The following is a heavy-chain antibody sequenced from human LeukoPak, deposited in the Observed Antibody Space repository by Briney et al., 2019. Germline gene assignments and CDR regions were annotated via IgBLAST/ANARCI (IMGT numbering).Heavy chain of an antibody. CDR2: IYSGGST. CDR3: ARVMAAGTDAFDI. CDR1: GFTVSSNY. D-gene: IGHD6-13*01. J-gene: IGHJ3*02. V-gene: IGHV3-53*01. Sequence: GGSLRLSCAASGFTVSSNYMSWVRQAPGKGLEWVSVIYSGGSTYYADSVKGRFTISRDNSKNTLYLQMNGLRAEVTAVSYCARVMAAGTDAFDIWGQGTMVTVSS.